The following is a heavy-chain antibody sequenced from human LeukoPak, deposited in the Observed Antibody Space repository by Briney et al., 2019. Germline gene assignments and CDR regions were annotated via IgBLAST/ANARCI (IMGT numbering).Heavy chain of an antibody. D-gene: IGHD5/OR15-5a*01. CDR2: ISYDGSNK. CDR1: GFTFSSYG. CDR3: AKARGYSVYNFDY. V-gene: IGHV3-30*18. Sequence: GGSLRLSCAASGFTFSSYGMHWVRQAPGKGLEWVAVISYDGSNKYYADSVKGRFTISRDNSKNTLYLQMNSLRAEDTAVYYCAKARGYSVYNFDYWGQGTLVTVSS. J-gene: IGHJ4*02.